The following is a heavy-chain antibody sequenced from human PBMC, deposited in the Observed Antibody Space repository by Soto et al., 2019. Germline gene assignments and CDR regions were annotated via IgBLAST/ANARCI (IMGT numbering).Heavy chain of an antibody. J-gene: IGHJ6*02. D-gene: IGHD5-12*01. V-gene: IGHV3-30-3*01. CDR1: TFTFSSYA. CDR2: ISYDGSNK. CDR3: ARDYYRFNSGYGFSMDV. Sequence: QVQLVESGGGVVQPGRSLRLSCAASTFTFSSYAMHWVRQAPGKGLEWVAVISYDGSNKYYADSVKGRFTISRDNSKNTLYLQMNILRAEDRAVYYCARDYYRFNSGYGFSMDVWGQGTTVTVSS.